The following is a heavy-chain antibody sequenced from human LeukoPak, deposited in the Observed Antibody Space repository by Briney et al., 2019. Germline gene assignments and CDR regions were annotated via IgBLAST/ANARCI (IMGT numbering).Heavy chain of an antibody. CDR1: GGSFSGYY. V-gene: IGHV4-34*01. CDR3: ARDYPYFDI. Sequence: PSETLCLTRAVYGGSFSGYYWSWIRQPPGKGLEWMGEINHSGSTNYNPSLKSRVTISVDTSKNQFSLKLSSVTAADTAVYYCARDYPYFDIWGQGTMVTVSS. D-gene: IGHD3-16*01. J-gene: IGHJ3*02. CDR2: INHSGST.